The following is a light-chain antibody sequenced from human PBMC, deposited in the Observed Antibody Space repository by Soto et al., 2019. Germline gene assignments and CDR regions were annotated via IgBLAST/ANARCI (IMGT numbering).Light chain of an antibody. J-gene: IGKJ1*01. CDR3: QQKYRLPRT. CDR1: QSLLHRNGKTY. V-gene: IGKV2-28*01. CDR2: MGF. Sequence: DIVMTQSPLSLSVTPGEAVSISCRSSQSLLHRNGKTYFNWYLQKPGQSPQVLIYMGFKRASGVPDRFSGSGSGTDFTLTISSLQPEDFATYFCQQKYRLPRTFGQGTKVEIK.